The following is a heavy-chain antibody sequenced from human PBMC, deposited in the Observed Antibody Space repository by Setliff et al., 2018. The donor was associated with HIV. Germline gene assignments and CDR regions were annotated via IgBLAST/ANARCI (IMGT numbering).Heavy chain of an antibody. CDR1: GDSISSDFY. Sequence: LSLTCTVSGDSISSDFYWGWIRQPPGKGLEWIGSIYHSGNTYYMPSLQSRVTISVDTSKNQFSLNLNSVTAADTAVYYCARGQGCGGGCHYAFEMWAKGQWSP. CDR3: ARGQGCGGGCHYAFEM. V-gene: IGHV4-38-2*02. CDR2: IYHSGNT. D-gene: IGHD2-21*02. J-gene: IGHJ3*02.